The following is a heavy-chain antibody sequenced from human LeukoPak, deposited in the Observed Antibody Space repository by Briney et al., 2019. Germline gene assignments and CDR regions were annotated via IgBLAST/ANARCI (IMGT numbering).Heavy chain of an antibody. CDR1: GDSVSANGAA. Sequence: SQTLSLTCAISGDSVSANGAAWNWIRQSPSRGLEWLGRTYYRSKWYNDYAVSVKSRITINPDTSKNQFSLQLNSVTPEDTAVYYCARVPYYYDSSGYDDAFDIWGQGTMVTVSS. J-gene: IGHJ3*02. D-gene: IGHD3-22*01. CDR3: ARVPYYYDSSGYDDAFDI. V-gene: IGHV6-1*01. CDR2: TYYRSKWYN.